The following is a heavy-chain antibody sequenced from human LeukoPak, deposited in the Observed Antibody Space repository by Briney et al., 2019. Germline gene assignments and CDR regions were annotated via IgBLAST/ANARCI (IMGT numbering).Heavy chain of an antibody. D-gene: IGHD1-1*01. J-gene: IGHJ4*02. V-gene: IGHV3-23*01. CDR1: GFTFSIYT. Sequence: GGSLRLSCAASGFTFSIYTMNWVRQAPGKGLEWVSIINYNGDNKYYADSVQGRFTISRDNSKNTVYLQMNSLRAEDTAVYYCARDKIEGPTKLDYWGQGILVTVSS. CDR3: ARDKIEGPTKLDY. CDR2: INYNGDNK.